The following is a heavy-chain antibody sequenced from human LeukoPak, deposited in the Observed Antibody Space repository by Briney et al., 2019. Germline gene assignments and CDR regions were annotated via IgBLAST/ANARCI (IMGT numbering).Heavy chain of an antibody. V-gene: IGHV3-7*01. CDR3: VRDGRGGYLDN. J-gene: IGHJ4*02. D-gene: IGHD3-16*01. Sequence: GGSLRLFWSGSGFNLSKYWIDLVRQAPGERPEWVANIKEDGSKKFYVDSVKGRFTISRDNAKNSLFLQMNSLRAEDTAMYYCVRDGRGGYLDNWGQGTLVTVSS. CDR1: GFNLSKYW. CDR2: IKEDGSKK.